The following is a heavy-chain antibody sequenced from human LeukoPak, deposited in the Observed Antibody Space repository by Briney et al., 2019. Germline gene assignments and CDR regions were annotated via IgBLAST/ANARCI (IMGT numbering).Heavy chain of an antibody. J-gene: IGHJ5*02. Sequence: AGGSLRLSCAASGFTVSSNYMSWVRQAPGKGLEWVSVIYSGGSTYYADSVKGRFTISRDNSKNTLYLQMNSLRAEDTAVYYCASFQRKTYYDFWSGYSWFDPWGQGTLVTVSS. CDR3: ASFQRKTYYDFWSGYSWFDP. D-gene: IGHD3-3*01. CDR2: IYSGGST. CDR1: GFTVSSNY. V-gene: IGHV3-66*01.